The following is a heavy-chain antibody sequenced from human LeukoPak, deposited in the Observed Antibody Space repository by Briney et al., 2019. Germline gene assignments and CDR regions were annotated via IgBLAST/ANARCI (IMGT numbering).Heavy chain of an antibody. Sequence: QPGRSLRLSCAASGFSFRSYGMHWVRQAPGKGLEWVAVISYDGSNKYCADSVKGRFTISRDNSKNTLYLQMNSLRAEDTAVYYCAGRRGGGWPFDYWGQGTLVTVSS. V-gene: IGHV3-30*03. CDR2: ISYDGSNK. CDR3: AGRRGGGWPFDY. D-gene: IGHD3-10*01. CDR1: GFSFRSYG. J-gene: IGHJ4*02.